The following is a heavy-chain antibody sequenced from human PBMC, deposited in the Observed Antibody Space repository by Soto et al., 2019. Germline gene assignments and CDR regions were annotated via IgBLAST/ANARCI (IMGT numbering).Heavy chain of an antibody. J-gene: IGHJ4*02. CDR1: GYSFTGYY. CDR3: ARGDYGTGGYPFPYFDY. D-gene: IGHD2-8*02. CDR2: INPDSGAT. V-gene: IGHV1-2*02. Sequence: HEHLVQSGAEVKRPGASLKVSCKASGYSFTGYYIHWVRQAPGQGLEWMGWINPDSGATNYAQKFQGRVTLTSDTSISTASMDLTSLTSDDTDVYYCARGDYGTGGYPFPYFDYWGQGTLVIVSS.